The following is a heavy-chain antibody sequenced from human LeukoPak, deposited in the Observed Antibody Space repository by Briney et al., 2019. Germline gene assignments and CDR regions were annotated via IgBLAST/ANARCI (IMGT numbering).Heavy chain of an antibody. CDR2: IPYDGSNK. V-gene: IGHV3-30*03. J-gene: IGHJ3*02. Sequence: GGSLRLSSAASGFTVSSNYMSWVRQAPGKGLEWVAVIPYDGSNKYYADSVKGRFTISRDNSKNTLYLQMNSLRAEDTAVYYCAAGPYCGGDCYSFLGAFDIWGQGTMVTVSS. D-gene: IGHD2-21*02. CDR3: AAGPYCGGDCYSFLGAFDI. CDR1: GFTVSSNY.